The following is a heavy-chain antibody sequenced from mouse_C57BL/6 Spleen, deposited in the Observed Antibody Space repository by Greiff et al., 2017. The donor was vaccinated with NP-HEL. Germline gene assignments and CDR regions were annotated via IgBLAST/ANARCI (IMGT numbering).Heavy chain of an antibody. CDR1: GYAFSSSW. CDR2: IYPGDGDT. J-gene: IGHJ2*01. V-gene: IGHV1-82*01. D-gene: IGHD1-1*01. CDR3: ATTVVVDY. Sequence: VKLQESGPELVKPGASVKISCKASGYAFSSSWMNWVKQRPGKGLEWIGRIYPGDGDTNYNGKFKGKATLTADKSSSTAYMQLSSLTSEDSAVYFCATTVVVDYWGQGTTLTVSS.